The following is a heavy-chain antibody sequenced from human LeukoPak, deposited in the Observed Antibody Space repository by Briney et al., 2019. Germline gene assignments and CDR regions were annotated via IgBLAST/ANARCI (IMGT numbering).Heavy chain of an antibody. CDR1: GFTFSTYW. CDR2: INQDGSEE. D-gene: IGHD4-17*01. J-gene: IGHJ4*02. V-gene: IGHV3-7*01. Sequence: PGGSLRLSCAASGFTFSTYWMTWVRQAPGKGLEWVANINQDGSEEYYVDSVKGRFTISRDNSKNTLYLQMNSLRAEDTAVYYCASAPYGDYVDYWGQGTLVTVSS. CDR3: ASAPYGDYVDY.